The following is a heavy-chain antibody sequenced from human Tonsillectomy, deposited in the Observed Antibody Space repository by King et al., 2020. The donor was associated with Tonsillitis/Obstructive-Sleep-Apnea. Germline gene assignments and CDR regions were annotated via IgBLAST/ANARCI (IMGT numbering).Heavy chain of an antibody. CDR2: IRSKAYGGST. D-gene: IGHD3-9*01. V-gene: IGHV3-49*04. Sequence: VQLVESGGGLGQPGRSLRLSCTASGFTFGDYAMSWVRQAPGKGLEWVGFIRSKAYGGSTEYAASVKGRFTISRDDSKSIAYLQMNSLKTEDTAVYFCTSHIFQESYSYYYYGLDVWGQGTTVTVSS. CDR1: GFTFGDYA. CDR3: TSHIFQESYSYYYYGLDV. J-gene: IGHJ6*02.